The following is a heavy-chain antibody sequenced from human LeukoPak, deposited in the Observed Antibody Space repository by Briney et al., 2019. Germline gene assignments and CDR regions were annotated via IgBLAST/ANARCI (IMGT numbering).Heavy chain of an antibody. Sequence: GSLRLSCAASGFTFSSSDMHWVRQPTGKGLEWVSAIGTIGDTYYPGSVKGRFTISRENAKNTLYLQMNSLRAGDTAVYYCARHGANYYYYYMDVWGKGTTVTVSS. J-gene: IGHJ6*03. CDR2: IGTIGDT. CDR3: ARHGANYYYYYMDV. V-gene: IGHV3-13*01. D-gene: IGHD3-16*01. CDR1: GFTFSSSD.